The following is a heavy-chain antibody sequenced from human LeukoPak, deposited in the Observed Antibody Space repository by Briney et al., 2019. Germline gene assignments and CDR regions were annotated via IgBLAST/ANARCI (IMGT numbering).Heavy chain of an antibody. CDR2: INPSGGST. CDR1: GYTFTSYY. D-gene: IGHD3-3*01. V-gene: IGHV1-46*01. J-gene: IGHJ6*03. Sequence: PEASVKVSCKASGYTFTSYYMHWVRQAPGQGLEWMGIINPSGGSTSYAQKFQGRVTMTRDMSTSTVYMELSSLRSEDTGVYYCARASPGGTIFGVVAYYMDVWGKGTTVTVSS. CDR3: ARASPGGTIFGVVAYYMDV.